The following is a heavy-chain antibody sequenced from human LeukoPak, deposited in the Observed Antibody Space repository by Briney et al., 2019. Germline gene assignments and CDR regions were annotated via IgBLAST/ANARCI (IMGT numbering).Heavy chain of an antibody. J-gene: IGHJ4*02. V-gene: IGHV1-69*05. CDR2: IIPIFGTA. Sequence: GASVKVSCKASGGTFSSYAISWVRQAPGQGLEWMGGIIPIFGTANYAQKLQGRVTMTTDTSTSTAYMELRSLRSDDTAVYYCARVPATYCDILTGPDDYWGQGTLVTVSS. D-gene: IGHD3-9*01. CDR1: GGTFSSYA. CDR3: ARVPATYCDILTGPDDY.